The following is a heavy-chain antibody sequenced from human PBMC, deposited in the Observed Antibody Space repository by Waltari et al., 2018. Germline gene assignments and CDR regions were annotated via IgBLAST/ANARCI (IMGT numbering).Heavy chain of an antibody. V-gene: IGHV4-59*11. D-gene: IGHD3-3*01. Sequence: QVQLQESGPGLVKPSETLSLTCTVSGGSISSHYWRWIRQPPGKGLEWIGYIYYSGSTNYNPSLKSRVTISVDTSKNQFSLKLSSVTAADTAVYYCARGKDETYYDFWSGYYYFDYWGQGTLVTVSS. CDR3: ARGKDETYYDFWSGYYYFDY. J-gene: IGHJ4*02. CDR2: IYYSGST. CDR1: GGSISSHY.